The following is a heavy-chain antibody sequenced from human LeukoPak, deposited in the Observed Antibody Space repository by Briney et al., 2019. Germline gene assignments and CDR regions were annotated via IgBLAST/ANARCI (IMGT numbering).Heavy chain of an antibody. D-gene: IGHD6-13*01. J-gene: IGHJ4*02. V-gene: IGHV3-21*01. CDR2: ISSSSSYI. Sequence: GGSLRLSCAASGFTFSSYSMNWVRQAPGKGLEWVSSISSSSSYIYYADSVKGRFTISRDNAKNSLYLQMNSLRAEDTAVYYCARVTGYSSSPEDDYWGQGNLVTVSS. CDR1: GFTFSSYS. CDR3: ARVTGYSSSPEDDY.